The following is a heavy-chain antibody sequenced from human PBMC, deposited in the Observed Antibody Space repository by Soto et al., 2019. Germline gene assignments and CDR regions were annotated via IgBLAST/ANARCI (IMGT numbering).Heavy chain of an antibody. CDR2: ISNDGTIT. CDR3: ASAVDYDFWSGTTHYGMDV. V-gene: IGHV3-74*01. Sequence: GGSLRLSCEASGLTFSQYWMHWVRQAPGQGLVWVSRISNDGTITDYADSVKGRFTVSRDNAKNTQSLQMNSLRSEDTAVYYCASAVDYDFWSGTTHYGMDVWGQGTTVTVS. D-gene: IGHD3-3*01. CDR1: GLTFSQYW. J-gene: IGHJ6*02.